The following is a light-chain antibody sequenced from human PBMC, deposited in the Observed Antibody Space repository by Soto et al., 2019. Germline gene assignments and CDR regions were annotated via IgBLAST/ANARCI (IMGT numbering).Light chain of an antibody. Sequence: QSVLTQPPSASGTPGQRVTISCSGSTSNIGSNYVYWYQQVPGTAPKLLIYRHDQRPSGVPDRFSGSRSGTSASLAISGLRSEDEADYYCASWDDSLSGEVFGGGTKLTDL. V-gene: IGLV1-47*01. CDR3: ASWDDSLSGEV. J-gene: IGLJ3*02. CDR1: TSNIGSNY. CDR2: RHD.